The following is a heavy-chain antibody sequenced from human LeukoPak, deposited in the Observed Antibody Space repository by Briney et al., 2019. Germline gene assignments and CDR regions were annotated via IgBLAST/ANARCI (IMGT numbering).Heavy chain of an antibody. Sequence: ASVTVSCKASVGTFSSYAISWVRQAPGQGLEWMGGIILIFGTANYAQKFQGRVTMTKDTYTSTIYLELISLRSEDTAVYYCARDSDILNGYYISAYWGQGTLVTVSS. D-gene: IGHD3-9*01. J-gene: IGHJ4*02. V-gene: IGHV1-69*05. CDR2: IILIFGTA. CDR3: ARDSDILNGYYISAY. CDR1: VGTFSSYA.